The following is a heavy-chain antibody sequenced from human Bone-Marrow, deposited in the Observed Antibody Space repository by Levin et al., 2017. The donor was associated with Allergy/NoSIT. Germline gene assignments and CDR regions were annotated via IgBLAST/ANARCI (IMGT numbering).Heavy chain of an antibody. J-gene: IGHJ4*02. CDR3: ARHPGD. CDR2: ISHTGSI. V-gene: IGHV4-61*01. CDR1: GDSVGSGNKH. Sequence: PSETLSLTCTVSGDSVGSGNKHWSWIRQPPGKGLEWIGHISHTGSINYNPSLKSRATISVDTSKKQFSLKLSSVTAADTAVYYGARHPGDWGQGTLVTVSS.